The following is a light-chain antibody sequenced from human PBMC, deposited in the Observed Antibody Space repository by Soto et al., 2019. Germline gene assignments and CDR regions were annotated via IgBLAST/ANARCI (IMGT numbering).Light chain of an antibody. V-gene: IGKV1-39*01. CDR2: AAS. CDR3: QQTYTTPWT. CDR1: QRISSY. J-gene: IGKJ1*01. Sequence: IQMTQSPSSLSASVGDRVTITCRASQRISSYLNWYQQKPGKAPRLLIYAASSLQSGVPSGFSGSGSATIFTLTISSVQPEDSAIYYCQQTYTTPWTFGQVTKVEIK.